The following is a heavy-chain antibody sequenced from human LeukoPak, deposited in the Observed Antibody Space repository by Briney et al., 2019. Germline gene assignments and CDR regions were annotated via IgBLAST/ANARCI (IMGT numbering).Heavy chain of an antibody. D-gene: IGHD3-22*01. CDR2: INPDSGGT. CDR1: GYTFTDYY. V-gene: IGHV1-2*02. J-gene: IGHJ4*02. Sequence: GASVKVSCKASGYTFTDYYMHWVRQAPGQGLEWMGWINPDSGGTNYAQRFQGRVIMTRDTSISTAYMELSRLRSDDTAFYYCAREGTVYDSSGYSHWGQGTLVTVSS. CDR3: AREGTVYDSSGYSH.